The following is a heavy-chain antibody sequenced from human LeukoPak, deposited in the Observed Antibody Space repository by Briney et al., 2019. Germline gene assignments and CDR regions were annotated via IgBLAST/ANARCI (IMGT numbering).Heavy chain of an antibody. Sequence: SETLSLTCTVSGGSIRSSSQYWGWIRQPPGKGLEWIGSIYYSGSTYYSPSLKSRVTISVDTSKNQFSLKLSSVTAADTAVYYCARSHSVWTSFDYWGQGTLVTVSS. CDR2: IYYSGST. CDR1: GGSIRSSSQY. J-gene: IGHJ4*02. D-gene: IGHD3/OR15-3a*01. CDR3: ARSHSVWTSFDY. V-gene: IGHV4-39*07.